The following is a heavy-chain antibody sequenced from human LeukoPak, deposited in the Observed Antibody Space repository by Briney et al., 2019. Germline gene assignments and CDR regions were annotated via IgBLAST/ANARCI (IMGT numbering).Heavy chain of an antibody. CDR2: ISYDGSNK. D-gene: IGHD2-15*01. CDR1: GFTFSSYG. V-gene: IGHV3-30*18. CDR3: AKASCSGGSCYHNWFDP. Sequence: GGSLRLSCAASGFTFSSYGMHWVRQAPGKGLEWVAVISYDGSNKYYADSAKGRFTISRDNSKNTLYLQMNSLRAEDTAVYYCAKASCSGGSCYHNWFDPWGQGTLVTVSS. J-gene: IGHJ5*02.